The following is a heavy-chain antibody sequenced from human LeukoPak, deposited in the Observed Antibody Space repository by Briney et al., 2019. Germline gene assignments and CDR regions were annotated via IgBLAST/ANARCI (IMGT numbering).Heavy chain of an antibody. Sequence: PGGSLRLSCAASGFTFSSYDMHWVRQAPGKGLEWVAVISYDGSNKYYADSVKGRFTISRDNSKNTLYLQMNSRRAEDTAVYYCAKGYYYFDYWGQGTLVTVSS. D-gene: IGHD2-15*01. CDR1: GFTFSSYD. CDR3: AKGYYYFDY. V-gene: IGHV3-30*18. CDR2: ISYDGSNK. J-gene: IGHJ4*02.